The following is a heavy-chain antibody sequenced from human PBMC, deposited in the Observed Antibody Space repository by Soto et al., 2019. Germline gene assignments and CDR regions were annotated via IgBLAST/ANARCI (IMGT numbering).Heavy chain of an antibody. Sequence: EVQLLESGGGLVQPGGSLRLSCAASGFTFGRYAMTWVRQAPGKGLEWVSSLSGSGSSTYYADSVKGRFTISRDNSKDMLHLQMHSLRAEDTAVYYCARDRSGWYDFWGQGTLVTVSA. V-gene: IGHV3-23*01. CDR2: LSGSGSST. D-gene: IGHD6-19*01. CDR3: ARDRSGWYDF. J-gene: IGHJ4*02. CDR1: GFTFGRYA.